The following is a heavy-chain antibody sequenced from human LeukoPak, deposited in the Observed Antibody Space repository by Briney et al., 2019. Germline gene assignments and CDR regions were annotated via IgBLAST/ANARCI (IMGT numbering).Heavy chain of an antibody. V-gene: IGHV4-4*07. D-gene: IGHD6-13*01. CDR2: IYTSGST. CDR1: GGSFSGYY. Sequence: PETLSLTCAVYGGSFSGYYWSWIRQPAGKGLEWIGRIYTSGSTNYNPSLKSRVTISVDTSKNQFSLKLSSVTAANTAVYYCARDRSSSSWYYYYYMDVWGKGTTVTVSS. J-gene: IGHJ6*03. CDR3: ARDRSSSSWYYYYYMDV.